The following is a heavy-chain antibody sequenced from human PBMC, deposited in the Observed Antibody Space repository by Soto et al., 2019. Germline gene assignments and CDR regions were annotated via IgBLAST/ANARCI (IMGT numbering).Heavy chain of an antibody. CDR1: GGSVSSGSYY. Sequence: SETLSLPCTVSGGSVSSGSYYWSWIRQPPGKGLEWMGYIYYSGSTNYNPSLKSRVTISVDTSKNQFSLKLSSVTAADTAVYYCARDARRGGRYCSGGSCQPHWGQGTLVTVSS. J-gene: IGHJ4*02. CDR2: IYYSGST. CDR3: ARDARRGGRYCSGGSCQPH. V-gene: IGHV4-61*01. D-gene: IGHD2-15*01.